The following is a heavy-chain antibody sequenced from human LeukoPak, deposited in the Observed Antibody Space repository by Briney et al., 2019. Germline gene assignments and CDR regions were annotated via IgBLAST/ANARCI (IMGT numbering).Heavy chain of an antibody. D-gene: IGHD1-26*01. Sequence: GGSLRLSCAASGFTFSSYAMSWVRQAPGKGLEWVSAISGSGGSTYYADSVKGRFTISRDNSKNTLYLQMNSLRAEDTAVYYCAKDHTLVGAQLGSAFDIWGQGTMVTVSS. CDR2: ISGSGGST. V-gene: IGHV3-23*01. CDR3: AKDHTLVGAQLGSAFDI. CDR1: GFTFSSYA. J-gene: IGHJ3*02.